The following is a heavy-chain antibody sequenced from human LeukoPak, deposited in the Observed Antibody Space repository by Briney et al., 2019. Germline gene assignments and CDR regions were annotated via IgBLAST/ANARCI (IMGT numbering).Heavy chain of an antibody. CDR3: ARHERCAENLDY. CDR2: VSYSGRT. Sequence: SETLSLTCTVSGASISNYYWGWIRQPPGKGLECIGYVSYSGRTNHNPSLKSRVTISADTSKNQFSLKLTSVTAADTAVYYCARHERCAENLDYWGQGTLVTVSS. J-gene: IGHJ4*02. V-gene: IGHV4-59*08. D-gene: IGHD1-1*01. CDR1: GASISNYY.